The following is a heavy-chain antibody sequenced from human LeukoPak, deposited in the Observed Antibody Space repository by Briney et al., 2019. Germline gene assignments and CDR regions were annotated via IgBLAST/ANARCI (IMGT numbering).Heavy chain of an antibody. V-gene: IGHV3-21*01. D-gene: IGHD5-24*01. CDR1: GFTFSSYS. CDR3: AREMAEKQPDYYYYGMDV. J-gene: IGHJ6*04. CDR2: ISSSSSYI. Sequence: GGSLRLSCAASGFTFSSYSMNWVRQAPGKGLEWVSSISSSSSYIYYADSVKGRFTISRDNAKNSLYLQMNSLRAEDTAVYYCAREMAEKQPDYYYYGMDVWAKGPRSPSPQ.